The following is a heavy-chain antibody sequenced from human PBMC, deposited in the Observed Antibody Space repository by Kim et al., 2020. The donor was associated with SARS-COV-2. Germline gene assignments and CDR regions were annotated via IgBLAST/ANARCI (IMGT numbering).Heavy chain of an antibody. CDR3: ARGRGITMIVVSIDDYGIDI. Sequence: GGSLRLSCAASGFTFSSYSMNWVRQAPGKGLEWVSYISSSSSTIYYADSVKGRFTISRDNAKNSLYLQMNSLRDEDTAVYYCARGRGITMIVVSIDDYGIDIWGQGTTVTVSS. D-gene: IGHD3-22*01. CDR2: ISSSSSTI. CDR1: GFTFSSYS. V-gene: IGHV3-48*02. J-gene: IGHJ6*02.